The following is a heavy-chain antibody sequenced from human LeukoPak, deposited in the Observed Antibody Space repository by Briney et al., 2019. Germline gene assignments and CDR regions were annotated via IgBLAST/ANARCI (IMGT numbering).Heavy chain of an antibody. Sequence: GGSLRLSCAASGFTFSSYGMHGVRQAPGKGLEWVAVIWYDGSNKYYADSVKGRFTISRDNSKNTLYLQMNSLRAEDTAVYYCAKSGLAYCGGDCTNWFDPWGQGTLVTVSS. CDR1: GFTFSSYG. J-gene: IGHJ5*02. D-gene: IGHD2-21*01. CDR3: AKSGLAYCGGDCTNWFDP. CDR2: IWYDGSNK. V-gene: IGHV3-33*06.